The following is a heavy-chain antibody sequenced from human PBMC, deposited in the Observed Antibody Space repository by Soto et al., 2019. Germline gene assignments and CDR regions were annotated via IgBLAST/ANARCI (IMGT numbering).Heavy chain of an antibody. CDR3: ATSRISIAVAGETEYYFDY. Sequence: ASVKVSCKASGYIFTGYYMHWVRQAPGQGLEWMGWINPNSGDTNYTQKFQGWVTMTRDTSISTAYMELSRLRSDDTAVYYCATSRISIAVAGETEYYFDYWGQGTLGTGSA. V-gene: IGHV1-2*04. J-gene: IGHJ4*02. CDR1: GYIFTGYY. CDR2: INPNSGDT. D-gene: IGHD6-19*01.